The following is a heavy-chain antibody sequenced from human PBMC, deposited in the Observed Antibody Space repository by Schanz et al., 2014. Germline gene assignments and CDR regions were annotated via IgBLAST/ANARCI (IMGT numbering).Heavy chain of an antibody. CDR3: ARDRHCSTTTCGTD. Sequence: EVQLVESGGGLVKPGGSLRLSCAVSGFTFNIYSMNWVRQAPGKGLEWASSISSSSSHMNYAGSVKGRFSISRDNAKNSLYLQMNSLRADDTAVYFCARDRHCSTTTCGTDWGQGTLVTVSS. V-gene: IGHV3-21*01. D-gene: IGHD2-2*01. J-gene: IGHJ4*02. CDR1: GFTFNIYS. CDR2: ISSSSSHM.